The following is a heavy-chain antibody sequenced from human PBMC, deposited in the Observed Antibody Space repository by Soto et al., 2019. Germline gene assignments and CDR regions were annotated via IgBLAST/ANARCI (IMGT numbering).Heavy chain of an antibody. D-gene: IGHD7-27*01. CDR1: GFTFSSYS. CDR3: ARPWGHYYYYYYMDV. CDR2: ISSSSYI. J-gene: IGHJ6*03. Sequence: EVQLVESGGGLVKPGGSLRLFCAASGFTFSSYSMNWVRQAPGKGLEWVSSISSSSYIYYADSVKGRFTISRDNAKNLLYLQMNSLRAEDTAVYYCARPWGHYYYYYYMDVWGKGTTVTVSS. V-gene: IGHV3-21*01.